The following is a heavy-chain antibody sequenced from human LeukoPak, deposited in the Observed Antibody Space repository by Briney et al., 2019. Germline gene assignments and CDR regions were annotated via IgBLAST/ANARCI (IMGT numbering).Heavy chain of an antibody. CDR1: GFTFSSYW. D-gene: IGHD5-12*01. Sequence: GGSLRLSCAASGFTFSSYWMHWVRQAPGKGLVWVSRINSDGSSTSYADSVKGRFTISRDNAKNTLYLQVNSLRAEDTAVYYCARGSPLSLSGYGFYLFDYWGQGTLVTVSS. J-gene: IGHJ4*02. CDR2: INSDGSST. CDR3: ARGSPLSLSGYGFYLFDY. V-gene: IGHV3-74*01.